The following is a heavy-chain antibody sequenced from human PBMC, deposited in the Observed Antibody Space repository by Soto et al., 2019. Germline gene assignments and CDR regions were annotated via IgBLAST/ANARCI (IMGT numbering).Heavy chain of an antibody. D-gene: IGHD1-26*01. CDR1: GDSVSSNTAA. Sequence: SQTLSLTCAISGDSVSSNTAAWNWIRQSPSRGLEWLGRTYYRAKWYNDYAVVVKSRMTINPDASKNQFSQQLNSVTPEDTALYYCVRDVGFDFDYWGLGTLVTVSS. V-gene: IGHV6-1*01. J-gene: IGHJ4*02. CDR2: TYYRAKWYN. CDR3: VRDVGFDFDY.